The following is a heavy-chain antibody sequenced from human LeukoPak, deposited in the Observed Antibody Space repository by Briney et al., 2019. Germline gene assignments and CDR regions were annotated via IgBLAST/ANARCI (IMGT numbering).Heavy chain of an antibody. CDR1: GYSFTSYW. J-gene: IGHJ6*02. CDR2: IYPGDSDT. D-gene: IGHD3-3*01. CDR3: ARQSYYDFWSGYLDGMDV. Sequence: GESLKISCKGSGYSFTSYWIGWVRQMPGKGLEWMGIIYPGDSDTRYSPSFQGQVTISADKSISTAYLQWSSLKASDTAMYYCARQSYYDFWSGYLDGMDVWGQGTTVTVSS. V-gene: IGHV5-51*01.